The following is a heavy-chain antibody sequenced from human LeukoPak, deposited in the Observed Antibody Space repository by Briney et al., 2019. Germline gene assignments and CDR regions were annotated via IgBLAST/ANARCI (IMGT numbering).Heavy chain of an antibody. D-gene: IGHD1-26*01. Sequence: PSETLSLTCTVSGDSITSYFWSWIRQPPGKGLEWVGYIFYSGITNYNPSLKSRVTISVDTSKNQFSLKLSSVTAADTAVYYCARSSGSYLCFDYWGQGTLVTVSS. V-gene: IGHV4-59*12. CDR2: IFYSGIT. CDR1: GDSITSYF. J-gene: IGHJ4*02. CDR3: ARSSGSYLCFDY.